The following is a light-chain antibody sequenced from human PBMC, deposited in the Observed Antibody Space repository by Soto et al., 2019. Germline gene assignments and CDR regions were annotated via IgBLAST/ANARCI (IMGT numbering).Light chain of an antibody. CDR3: HQYNNWPLT. CDR1: HSVSSN. Sequence: EIVMTQSPATLSVSPGERATLSCRASHSVSSNLAWYQQKPGQAPRLLIYGVSARASGIPARFSGSGSGTEFTLTISSLQSEDFAVYYCHQYNNWPLTFGGGTMVEIK. J-gene: IGKJ4*01. CDR2: GVS. V-gene: IGKV3-15*01.